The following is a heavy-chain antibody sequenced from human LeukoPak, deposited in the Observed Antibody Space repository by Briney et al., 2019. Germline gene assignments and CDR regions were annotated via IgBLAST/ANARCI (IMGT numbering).Heavy chain of an antibody. Sequence: SETLSLTCTVSGGSISSYYWSWIRQPPGKGLEWIGYVYYSGSTKYNPSLESRVTMSLDTSENYFSLKLSSVTAADTAIYYCAGGRWFDPWGQGTLVTVSS. V-gene: IGHV4-59*01. CDR1: GGSISSYY. CDR2: VYYSGST. J-gene: IGHJ5*02. CDR3: AGGRWFDP.